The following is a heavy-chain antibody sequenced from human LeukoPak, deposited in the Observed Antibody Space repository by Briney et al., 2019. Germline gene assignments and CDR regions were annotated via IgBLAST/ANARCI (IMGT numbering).Heavy chain of an antibody. Sequence: GGSLTLSCPASGFSFPKYAMDWVRPAPGKELKRLAIMTKDGSMRYYADSVKGRFSISRDNSHNAVYLQMNSLRSEGTAVYYGAEEKFDIWGQGTMVTVSA. CDR2: MTKDGSMR. J-gene: IGHJ3*02. CDR3: AEEKFDI. CDR1: GFSFPKYA. V-gene: IGHV3-30*04.